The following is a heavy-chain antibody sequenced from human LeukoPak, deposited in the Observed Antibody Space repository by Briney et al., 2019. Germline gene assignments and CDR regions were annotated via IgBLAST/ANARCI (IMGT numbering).Heavy chain of an antibody. D-gene: IGHD6-6*01. Sequence: PGGSLRLSCAASGFTFSSYGMHWVRQAPGKGLEWVAVISYDGSNKYYADSVKGRFTISRDNSKNTLYLQMNSLRAEDTAVYYCARPSSSLLNYYYYGMDVWGQGTTVTVSS. CDR3: ARPSSSLLNYYYYGMDV. J-gene: IGHJ6*02. CDR1: GFTFSSYG. V-gene: IGHV3-30*03. CDR2: ISYDGSNK.